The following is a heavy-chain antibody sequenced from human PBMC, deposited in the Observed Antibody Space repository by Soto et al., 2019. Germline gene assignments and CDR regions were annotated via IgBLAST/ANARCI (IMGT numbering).Heavy chain of an antibody. V-gene: IGHV3-30-3*01. Sequence: PGGSLRLSCAASGFTFSSYAMHWVRQAPGKGLEWVAVISYDGSNKYYADSVKGRFTISRDNSKNTLYLQMNSLRAEDTAVYYCARGGIVEFDYWGQGTLVTVSS. CDR3: ARGGIVEFDY. CDR2: ISYDGSNK. J-gene: IGHJ4*02. D-gene: IGHD2-15*01. CDR1: GFTFSSYA.